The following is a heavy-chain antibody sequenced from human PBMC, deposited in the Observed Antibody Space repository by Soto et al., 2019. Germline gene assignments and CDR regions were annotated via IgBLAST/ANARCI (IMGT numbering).Heavy chain of an antibody. CDR2: IYYSGST. Sequence: SETLSLTCTVSGGSISSGGYYWSWIRQHPGKGLEWIGYIYYSGSTYYNPSLKSRVTISVDTSKNQFSLKLSSVTAADTAVYYCERGYYEILNAPEWFDPWGQGTLVTVSS. V-gene: IGHV4-31*03. CDR3: ERGYYEILNAPEWFDP. D-gene: IGHD3-9*01. J-gene: IGHJ5*02. CDR1: GGSISSGGYY.